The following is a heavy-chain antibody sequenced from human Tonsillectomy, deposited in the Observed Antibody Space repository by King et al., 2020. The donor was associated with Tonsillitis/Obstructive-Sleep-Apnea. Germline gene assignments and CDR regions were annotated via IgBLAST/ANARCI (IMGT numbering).Heavy chain of an antibody. D-gene: IGHD2-15*01. CDR1: GFTFSSYA. CDR3: AKGLAAQNLFFDY. V-gene: IGHV3-23*04. J-gene: IGHJ4*02. Sequence: VQLEESGGGLVQPGGSLKLSCAASGFTFSSYAMSWVRQAPGKGLEWVSAISGSGGSTYYADSVKGRFTISRYNSKNTLYLQMNSLRAEDTAVYYCAKGLAAQNLFFDYSGQGTLVTVSS. CDR2: ISGSGGST.